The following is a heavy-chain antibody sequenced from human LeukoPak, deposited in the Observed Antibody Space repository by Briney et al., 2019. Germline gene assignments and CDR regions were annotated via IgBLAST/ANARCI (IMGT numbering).Heavy chain of an antibody. Sequence: GGSLRLSCAASGFTVSSNYMNWVRQAPGKGLEWVSIIYSGGSTYYADSVKGRFTISRDNAKKSLYLQMNSLRAEDTAVYYCARDQGSEGYYYGMDVRGQGTTVTVSS. CDR1: GFTVSSNY. CDR3: ARDQGSEGYYYGMDV. V-gene: IGHV3-53*01. CDR2: IYSGGST. J-gene: IGHJ6*02.